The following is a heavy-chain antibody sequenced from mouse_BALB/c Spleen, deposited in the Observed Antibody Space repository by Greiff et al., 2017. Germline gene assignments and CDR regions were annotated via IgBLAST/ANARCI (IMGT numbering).Heavy chain of an antibody. V-gene: IGHV2-9-2*01. CDR1: GFSLTSYD. CDR3: VRDSYYFDY. Sequence: VQLVESGPGLVAPSQSLSITCTVSGFSLTSYDISWIRQPPGKGLEWLGVIWTGGGTNYNSAFMSRLSISKDNSKSQVFLKMNSLQTDDTAIYYCVRDSYYFDYWGQGTTLTVSS. J-gene: IGHJ2*01. CDR2: IWTGGGT.